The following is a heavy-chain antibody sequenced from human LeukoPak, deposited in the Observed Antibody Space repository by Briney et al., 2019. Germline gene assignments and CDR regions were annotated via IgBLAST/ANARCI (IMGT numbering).Heavy chain of an antibody. CDR1: GFTFSSYA. CDR2: ISGSGGST. CDR3: AKDKWRAEGKVYDY. D-gene: IGHD1-26*01. J-gene: IGHJ4*02. Sequence: LAGGSLRLSCAASGFTFSSYAMSWVRQAPGKGLEWVSAISGSGGSTYYADSVKGRFTISRDNSKNTLYLQMHSLRAEDTAVYYCAKDKWRAEGKVYDYWGQGTLVTVSS. V-gene: IGHV3-23*01.